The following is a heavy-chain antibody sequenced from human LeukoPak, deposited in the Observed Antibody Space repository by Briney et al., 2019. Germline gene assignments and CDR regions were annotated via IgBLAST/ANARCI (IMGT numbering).Heavy chain of an antibody. D-gene: IGHD5-18*01. CDR1: GYTFTNYG. CDR2: ISTYNGDT. V-gene: IGHV1-18*01. CDR3: ARGSSYGFSMGY. J-gene: IGHJ4*02. Sequence: ASVKVSCKASGYTFTNYGINWVRQAPGQGLEWMGWISTYNGDTNYAQKLHGRVTMTTDTPTSTAYMELRSLRSDDTALYYCARGSSYGFSMGYWGQGTLVTVSS.